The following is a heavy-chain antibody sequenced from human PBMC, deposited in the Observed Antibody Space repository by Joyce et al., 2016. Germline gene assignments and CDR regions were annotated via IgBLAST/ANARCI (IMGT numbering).Heavy chain of an antibody. CDR3: ARGQQWLFDY. CDR1: GYPFSSYW. J-gene: IGHJ4*02. CDR2: ISPGDSDT. V-gene: IGHV5-51*01. D-gene: IGHD6-19*01. Sequence: EVQLVQSGSEVKKPGESLRISCQGSGYPFSSYWIGWVRQMPGKGLEYMGIISPGDSDTIYSPSFEGQVTFSADNSINTAYLHWDSLKTSDTAIYYCARGQQWLFDYWGQGILVTVSS.